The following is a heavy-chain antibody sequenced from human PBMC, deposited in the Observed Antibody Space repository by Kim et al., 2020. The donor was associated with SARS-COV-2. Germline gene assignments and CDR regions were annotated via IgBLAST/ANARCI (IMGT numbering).Heavy chain of an antibody. J-gene: IGHJ4*01. V-gene: IGHV3-30-3*01. CDR2: ISYDGSNK. CDR1: GFTFSSYA. D-gene: IGHD3-22*01. CDR3: ARDRITMIVVASGAFDY. Sequence: GGSLRLSCAASGFTFSSYAMHWVRQAPGKGLEWVAVISYDGSNKYYADSVKGRFTISRDNSKNKLYLQMNSLRAEDTAVYYCARDRITMIVVASGAFDY.